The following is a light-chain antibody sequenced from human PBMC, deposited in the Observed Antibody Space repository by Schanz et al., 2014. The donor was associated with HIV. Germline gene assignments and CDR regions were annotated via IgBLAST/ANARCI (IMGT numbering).Light chain of an antibody. CDR1: QGITNY. V-gene: IGKV1-16*01. J-gene: IGKJ2*01. Sequence: DILMTQSPSAMSASAGDRVTITCRASQGITNYLAWFQQKPGNAPKLLIYQASTLETGVPSRFSGSGSGTEFTLTITSLQPDDFATYYCQQYHTYSYTFGQGTKLEI. CDR2: QAS. CDR3: QQYHTYSYT.